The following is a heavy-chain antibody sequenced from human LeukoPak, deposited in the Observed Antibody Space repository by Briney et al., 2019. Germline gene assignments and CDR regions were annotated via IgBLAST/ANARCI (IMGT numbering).Heavy chain of an antibody. Sequence: ASVKVSCKASGYTFIGYYMHWVRQAPGQGLEWMGRINPSTGGTNSAQKFQGRVTMTRDTSISTAYMELSRLTSDYTAIYYCARGQPYGDYNYFDPWGQGTLVTVSS. V-gene: IGHV1-2*06. CDR2: INPSTGGT. CDR3: ARGQPYGDYNYFDP. J-gene: IGHJ5*02. D-gene: IGHD4-17*01. CDR1: GYTFIGYY.